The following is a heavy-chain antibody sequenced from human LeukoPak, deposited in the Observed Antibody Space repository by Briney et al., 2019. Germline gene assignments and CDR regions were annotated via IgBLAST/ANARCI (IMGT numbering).Heavy chain of an antibody. CDR1: GGSISSGGYS. Sequence: PSETLSLTCAVSGGSISSGGYSWSWIRQPPGKGLGWIGYIYHSGSTYYNPSLRSRVAISVDRSKNQFSLKLSSVTAAVTAVYYCGLGGLSLGDAFDIWGQDPIDTVSS. V-gene: IGHV4-30-2*01. CDR3: GLGGLSLGDAFDI. CDR2: IYHSGST. D-gene: IGHD3-16*02. J-gene: IGHJ3*02.